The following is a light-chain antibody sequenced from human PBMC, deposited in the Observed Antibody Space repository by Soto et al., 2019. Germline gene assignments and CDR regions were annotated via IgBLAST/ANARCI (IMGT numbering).Light chain of an antibody. CDR1: QSVSSSF. CDR2: GAS. V-gene: IGKV3-20*01. J-gene: IGKJ2*01. Sequence: EIVLTQSPGTLSLSPGERATLSCRASQSVSSSFLAWYQQKPGQAPRLLIYGASSRATGIPDRFSGSGSGTDFTLTISRLEPEDLAVYYCQPYDSSPRTFGQGTKLEIK. CDR3: QPYDSSPRT.